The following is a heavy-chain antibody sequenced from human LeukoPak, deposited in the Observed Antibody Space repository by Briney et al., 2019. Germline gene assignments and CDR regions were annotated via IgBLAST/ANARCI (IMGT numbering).Heavy chain of an antibody. CDR2: LIPLFGTA. J-gene: IGHJ5*02. CDR1: GDTFSTNV. D-gene: IGHD6-6*01. CDR3: AGLIAAHWFDP. Sequence: ASVKVSCKASGDTFSTNVISWVRQAPGQGLEWMGGLIPLFGTAHYAQKFQGRVTITTDESTSTAYMELSSLRSEDTAVYYCAGLIAAHWFDPWGQGTLVTVSS. V-gene: IGHV1-69*05.